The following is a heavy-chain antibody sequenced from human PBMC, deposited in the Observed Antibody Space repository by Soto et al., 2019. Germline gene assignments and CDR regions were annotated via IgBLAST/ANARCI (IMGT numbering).Heavy chain of an antibody. CDR2: IRGSGGST. J-gene: IGHJ4*02. Sequence: PGGSLRLSCAASGFTFSSYAMSWVRQAPGKGLEWVSAIRGSGGSTYYADSVKGRFTISRDNSKNTLYLQMNSLRAEDTAVYYCARGVVVPAAISPFDYWGQGTLVTVSS. CDR3: ARGVVVPAAISPFDY. CDR1: GFTFSSYA. V-gene: IGHV3-23*01. D-gene: IGHD2-2*01.